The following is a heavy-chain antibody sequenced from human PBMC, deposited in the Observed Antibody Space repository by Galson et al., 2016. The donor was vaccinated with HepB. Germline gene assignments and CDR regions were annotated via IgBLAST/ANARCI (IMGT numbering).Heavy chain of an antibody. CDR2: IYHDGDT. Sequence: SWVHQSPAKGLEWIGEIYHDGDTNYNPSLNSRLAISVDKPNNQFSLNLISVTAADTAVYYCARVRGGCSGTSSVLDPWGQGTLVTVSS. J-gene: IGHJ5*02. CDR3: ARVRGGCSGTSSVLDP. D-gene: IGHD2-2*01. V-gene: IGHV4/OR15-8*02.